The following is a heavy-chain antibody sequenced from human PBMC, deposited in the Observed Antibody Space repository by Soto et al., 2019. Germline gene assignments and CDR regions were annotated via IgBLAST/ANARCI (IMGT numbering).Heavy chain of an antibody. J-gene: IGHJ4*02. CDR2: INAGNGNT. Sequence: GASVKVSCKASGYTFTSYAMHWVRQAPGQRLEWMGWINAGNGNTKYSQKFQGRVTITRDTSASTAYMELSSLRSEDTAVYYCARAHLRRAIVVVVAATQAHDYWGQGTLVTVSS. CDR1: GYTFTSYA. V-gene: IGHV1-3*01. CDR3: ARAHLRRAIVVVVAATQAHDY. D-gene: IGHD2-15*01.